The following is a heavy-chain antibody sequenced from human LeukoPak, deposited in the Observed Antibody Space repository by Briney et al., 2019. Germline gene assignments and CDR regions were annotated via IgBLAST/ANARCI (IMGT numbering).Heavy chain of an antibody. CDR2: IIPLLGVT. Sequence: SVKVSCKASGGTFSSYAINWVRQASGQGLEWMGRIIPLLGVTNYVPKFQDRLTITAGKSTGTAYMELNSLTSEDTAIYYCASEPSRLDNWDGDSWGQGTLVTVSS. CDR3: ASEPSRLDNWDGDS. J-gene: IGHJ4*02. CDR1: GGTFSSYA. V-gene: IGHV1-69*04. D-gene: IGHD1-20*01.